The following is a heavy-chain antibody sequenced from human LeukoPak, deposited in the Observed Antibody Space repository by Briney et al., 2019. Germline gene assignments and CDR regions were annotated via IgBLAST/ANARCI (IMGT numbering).Heavy chain of an antibody. J-gene: IGHJ5*02. CDR3: ATSDSSSWYFSGFDP. Sequence: SETLSLTCTVSGGSISSYYWSWIRQPPGKGLEWIGYIYYSGSTNYNPSLKSRVTISVDTSKNQFSLKLSSVTAADTAVYYCATSDSSSWYFSGFDPWGQGTLVTVSS. D-gene: IGHD6-13*01. CDR2: IYYSGST. V-gene: IGHV4-59*01. CDR1: GGSISSYY.